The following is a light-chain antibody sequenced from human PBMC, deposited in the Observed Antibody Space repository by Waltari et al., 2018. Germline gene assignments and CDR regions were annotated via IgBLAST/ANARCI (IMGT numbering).Light chain of an antibody. CDR2: KES. V-gene: IGKV1-5*03. CDR1: QSISNW. Sequence: DIQMTQSPSTLSASIGDRVTITCRASQSISNWLAWYQQKPGKAPQLLIYKESSLETGVPSRFSGSGSGTEFTLTITSLQAEDFATYYCQQYNTYPWTFGQGTKVEIK. J-gene: IGKJ1*01. CDR3: QQYNTYPWT.